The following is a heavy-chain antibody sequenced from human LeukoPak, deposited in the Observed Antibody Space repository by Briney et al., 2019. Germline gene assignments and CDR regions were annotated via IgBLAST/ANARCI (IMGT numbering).Heavy chain of an antibody. CDR3: AKASWAGVTTTYFAY. CDR2: ISSNGGST. D-gene: IGHD1-26*01. V-gene: IGHV3-64*01. Sequence: GGSLRLSCAASGFIFNSYAMHWVRQAPGRGLEYVSAISSNGGSTYYANSVKGRFTISRDNSKNTLYLQTNDLRADDTALYYCAKASWAGVTTTYFAYWGQGTLVTVSS. J-gene: IGHJ4*02. CDR1: GFIFNSYA.